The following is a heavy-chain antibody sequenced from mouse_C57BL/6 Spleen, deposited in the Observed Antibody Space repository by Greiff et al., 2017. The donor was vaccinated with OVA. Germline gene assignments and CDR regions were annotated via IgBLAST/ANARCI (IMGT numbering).Heavy chain of an antibody. Sequence: EVHLVESGGDLVKPGGSLKLSCAASGFTFSSYGMSWVRQTPDKRLEWVATLSSGGSYPYYPDSVKGRFTISRDKAKNTLYLQRSNLKAEDTANYYCTRLGSFDYWGQGTTLTVSS. J-gene: IGHJ2*01. V-gene: IGHV5-6*01. D-gene: IGHD1-1*01. CDR2: LSSGGSYP. CDR1: GFTFSSYG. CDR3: TRLGSFDY.